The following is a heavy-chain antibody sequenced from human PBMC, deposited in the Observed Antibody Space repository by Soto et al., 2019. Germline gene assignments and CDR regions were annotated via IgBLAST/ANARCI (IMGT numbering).Heavy chain of an antibody. V-gene: IGHV3-11*01. CDR2: ISSGGSTI. D-gene: IGHD3-10*01. CDR3: ARDYLSACAVESPGFDY. Sequence: GGSLRLSCAASGFTFSDYYMSWIRQAPGKGLEWVSYISSGGSTIYYADSVKGRFTISRGNAKNSLYLQMNSLRAEDTAVYYCARDYLSACAVESPGFDYWGQGTLVTVSS. CDR1: GFTFSDYY. J-gene: IGHJ4*02.